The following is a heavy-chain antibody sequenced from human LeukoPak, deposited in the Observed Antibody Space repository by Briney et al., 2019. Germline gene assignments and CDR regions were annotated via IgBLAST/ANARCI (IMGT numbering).Heavy chain of an antibody. V-gene: IGHV4-61*01. CDR3: ARFGYYYDSSGYFDY. CDR1: GYSISSGYY. CDR2: IYYSGST. J-gene: IGHJ4*02. D-gene: IGHD3-22*01. Sequence: PSETLSLTCTVSGYSISSGYYWGWIRQPPGKGLEWIGYIYYSGSTNYNPSLKSRVTISVDTSKNQFSLKLSSVTAADTAVYYCARFGYYYDSSGYFDYWGQGTLVTVSS.